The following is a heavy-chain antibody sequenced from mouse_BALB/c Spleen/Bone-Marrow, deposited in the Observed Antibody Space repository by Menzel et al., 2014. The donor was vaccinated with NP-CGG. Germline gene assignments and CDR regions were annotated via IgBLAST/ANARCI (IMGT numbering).Heavy chain of an antibody. CDR1: GYTLTSYW. Sequence: QVQLKESGAELAKPGASVKMSCKASGYTLTSYWMHWVKQRPGQGLEWIGYINPSSGYTEFNQRFKDEATLTADRSSSTAYMQLSSLTSEDSAVYYCARGYYVMDYWGQGTSVTVSS. CDR3: ARGYYVMDY. V-gene: IGHV1-7*01. J-gene: IGHJ4*01. CDR2: INPSSGYT.